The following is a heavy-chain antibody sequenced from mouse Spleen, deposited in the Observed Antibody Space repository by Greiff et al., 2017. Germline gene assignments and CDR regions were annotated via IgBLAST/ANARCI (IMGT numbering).Heavy chain of an antibody. CDR3: NADGNYVAY. D-gene: IGHD2-1*01. V-gene: IGHV14-4*02. Sequence: EVQLQQPGAELVMPGASVKLSCKASGYTFTSYWMHWVKQRPGQGLEWIGWIDPENGDTEYAPKFQGKATMTADTSSNTAYLQLSSLTSEDTAVYYCNADGNYVAYWGQGTLVTVSA. J-gene: IGHJ3*01. CDR2: IDPENGDT. CDR1: GYTFTSYW.